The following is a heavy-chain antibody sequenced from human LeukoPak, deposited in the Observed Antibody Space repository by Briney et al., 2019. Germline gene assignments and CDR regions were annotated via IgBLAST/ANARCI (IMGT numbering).Heavy chain of an antibody. CDR3: AKDLGYSDY. Sequence: GGSLRLSCAASGFTFSSYGMHWVRRAPGKGLEWVAVISYDGSNKYYADSVKGRFTISRDNSKNTLYLQMNSLRAEDTAVYYCAKDLGYSDYWGQGTLVTVSS. V-gene: IGHV3-30*18. CDR2: ISYDGSNK. J-gene: IGHJ4*02. CDR1: GFTFSSYG.